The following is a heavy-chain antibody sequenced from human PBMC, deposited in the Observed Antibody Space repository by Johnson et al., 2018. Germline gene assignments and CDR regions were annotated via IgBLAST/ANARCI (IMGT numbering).Heavy chain of an antibody. CDR2: MSSRGRTI. Sequence: QVQLVQSGGGLVKXGGSLILSCAASGFTFSDYDMRWIRQAPGQGLECVSYMSSRGRTIYYADSVKGQFTIARDNAKNSLYLQLNSRRAEDTAGYYCARADAFEIWGQGTMVTVSS. J-gene: IGHJ3*02. CDR3: ARADAFEI. V-gene: IGHV3-11*04. CDR1: GFTFSDYD.